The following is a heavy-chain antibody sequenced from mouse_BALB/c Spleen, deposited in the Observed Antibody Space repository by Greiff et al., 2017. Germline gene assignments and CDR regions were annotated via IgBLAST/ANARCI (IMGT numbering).Heavy chain of an antibody. Sequence: VEPGASVKISCKATGYTFSSYWIEWVKQRPGHGLEWIGEILPGSGSTNYNEKFKGKATFTADTSSNTAYMQLSSLTSEDSAVYYCARNYGPSYWYFDVWGAGTTVTVSS. J-gene: IGHJ1*01. D-gene: IGHD1-2*01. CDR1: GYTFSSYW. CDR3: ARNYGPSYWYFDV. V-gene: IGHV1-9*01. CDR2: ILPGSGST.